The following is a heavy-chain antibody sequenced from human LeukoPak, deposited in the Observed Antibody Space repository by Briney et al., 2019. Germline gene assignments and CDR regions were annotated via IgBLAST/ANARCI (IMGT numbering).Heavy chain of an antibody. CDR2: ISSSSGYT. V-gene: IGHV3-11*06. CDR3: ARVDEGRNGVTVGY. J-gene: IGHJ4*02. CDR1: GFTFSDYY. D-gene: IGHD2-8*01. Sequence: GGSLRLSCAASGFTFSDYYMSWIRQAPEKGLEWVSYISSSSGYTNYADSVKGRFTISRDNAKNSLYLQMNSLRAEDTAVYYCARVDEGRNGVTVGYWGQGTLVTVSS.